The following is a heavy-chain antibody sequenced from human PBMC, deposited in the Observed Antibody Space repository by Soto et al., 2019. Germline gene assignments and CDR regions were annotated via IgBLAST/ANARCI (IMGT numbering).Heavy chain of an antibody. CDR3: AKTKAWTYFDY. Sequence: WGSLRLSCAASGFTFSNYAMSWVRQAPGKGLEWVSVISGSGGSTHFADFVKGRFTISRDNSNNTLYLQMNSLRTEDTAVYYCAKTKAWTYFDYWGQGSLVTVSS. CDR1: GFTFSNYA. J-gene: IGHJ4*02. CDR2: ISGSGGST. V-gene: IGHV3-23*01.